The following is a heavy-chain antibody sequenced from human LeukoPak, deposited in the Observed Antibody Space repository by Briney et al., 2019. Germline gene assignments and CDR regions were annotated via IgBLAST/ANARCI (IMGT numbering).Heavy chain of an antibody. V-gene: IGHV3-21*01. CDR3: ARLVVVTAISDY. J-gene: IGHJ4*02. CDR2: ISSSSSYI. CDR1: GFTFSSYS. Sequence: PGGSLRLSCAASGFTFSSYSMNWVRQAPGKGLEWVSSISSSSSYIYYADSVKGRFTISRDNAKNSLYLQMNSLRAEDTAVHYCARLVVVTAISDYWGQGTLVTVSS. D-gene: IGHD2-21*02.